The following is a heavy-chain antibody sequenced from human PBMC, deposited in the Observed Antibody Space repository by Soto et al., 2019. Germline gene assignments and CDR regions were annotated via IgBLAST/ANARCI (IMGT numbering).Heavy chain of an antibody. CDR2: RSYDGSNK. J-gene: IGHJ5*02. CDR1: GFTFSSYA. CDR3: AREGYSSSPPNWFDP. Sequence: QVQLVESGGGVVQPGRSLRLSCAASGFTFSSYAMHWVRQAPGKGLEWVAVRSYDGSNKYYADSVKGRFTISRDNSKNTLYLQMNSLRAEDTAVYYCAREGYSSSPPNWFDPWGQGTLVTVSS. V-gene: IGHV3-30-3*01. D-gene: IGHD6-13*01.